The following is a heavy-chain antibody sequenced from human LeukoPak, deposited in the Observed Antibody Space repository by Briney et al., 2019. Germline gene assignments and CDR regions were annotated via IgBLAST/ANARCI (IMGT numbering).Heavy chain of an antibody. CDR3: ARVGYRYYYYGMDV. Sequence: GGSLRLSCAASGFTFSSHWMSWVRQAPGKGLEWVANIKQDGSEKYYVDSVKGRFTISRDIAKNSLYLQMNSLRAEDTAVYYCARVGYRYYYYGMDVWGKGTTVTVSS. CDR1: GFTFSSHW. V-gene: IGHV3-7*03. D-gene: IGHD1-1*01. J-gene: IGHJ6*04. CDR2: IKQDGSEK.